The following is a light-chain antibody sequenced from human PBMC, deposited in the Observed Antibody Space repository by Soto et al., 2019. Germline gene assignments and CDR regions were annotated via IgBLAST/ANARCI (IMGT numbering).Light chain of an antibody. V-gene: IGKV3-11*01. CDR2: DAS. J-gene: IGKJ4*01. Sequence: EIVLTQSPATLSLSPGERATLSSRASQSVSGYLAWYQQKPGQAPRLLMYDASNRATGIPARFSGSGSGTDFTLTISSLEPVDFAVYYCQQRSNWPSTFGGGTKVEIK. CDR1: QSVSGY. CDR3: QQRSNWPST.